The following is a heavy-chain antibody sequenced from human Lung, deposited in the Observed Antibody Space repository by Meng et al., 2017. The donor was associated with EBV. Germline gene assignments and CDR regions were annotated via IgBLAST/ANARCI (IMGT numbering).Heavy chain of an antibody. D-gene: IGHD4-17*01. J-gene: IGHJ5*02. Sequence: QGQLQEWGPGLVKPSQTLSLTCIVSGGSISSRGDYWGWIRQSPGKGLEWIGEIYYSGNTHYNPSLENRVNIFVDTSKNQFSLNLTSVTAADTGLYFCARRVRMSVHNWFDPWGQGTLVTASS. V-gene: IGHV4-39*01. CDR1: GGSISSRGDY. CDR2: IYYSGNT. CDR3: ARRVRMSVHNWFDP.